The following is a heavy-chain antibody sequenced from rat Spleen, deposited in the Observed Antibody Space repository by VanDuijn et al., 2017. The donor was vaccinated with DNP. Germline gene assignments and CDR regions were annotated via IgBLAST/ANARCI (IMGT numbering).Heavy chain of an antibody. Sequence: QVQLKESGPGLVQPSQTLSLTCTVSGFSLTSYTVSWVRQPPGKGLEWIAAMSSGGSTDYNSALKSRLSISRDTSKSKVFLKMNSLQTEDIATYYCARAVNYGYNAMDAWGQGTSVTVSS. CDR1: GFSLTSYT. V-gene: IGHV2-6*01. D-gene: IGHD1-11*01. CDR2: MSSGGST. J-gene: IGHJ4*01. CDR3: ARAVNYGYNAMDA.